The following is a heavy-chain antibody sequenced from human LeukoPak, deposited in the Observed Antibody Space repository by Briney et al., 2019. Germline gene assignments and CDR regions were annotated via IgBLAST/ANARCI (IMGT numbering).Heavy chain of an antibody. CDR2: INHSGST. CDR3: ARGHWHFDY. V-gene: IGHV4-34*01. Sequence: SETLSLTCAVYGGSFSGYYWSWIRQPPGKGLEWIGEINHSGSTNYNPSLKSRVTISVGTSKNQFSLKLSSVTAADTAVYYCARGHWHFDYWGQGTLVTVSS. J-gene: IGHJ4*02. CDR1: GGSFSGYY. D-gene: IGHD1-1*01.